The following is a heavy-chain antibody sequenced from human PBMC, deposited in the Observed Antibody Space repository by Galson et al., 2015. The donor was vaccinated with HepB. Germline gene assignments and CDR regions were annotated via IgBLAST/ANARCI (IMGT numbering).Heavy chain of an antibody. Sequence: SLRLSCAASGFTFSSYWVHWVRQAPGKGLVWVSRINSDGSSTSYADSVKGRFTISRDNAKNTLYLQMNSLRAEDTAVYYCARDPQKVVAAPNWFDPWGQGTLVTVSS. CDR3: ARDPQKVVAAPNWFDP. CDR1: GFTFSSYW. D-gene: IGHD2-15*01. CDR2: INSDGSST. J-gene: IGHJ5*02. V-gene: IGHV3-74*01.